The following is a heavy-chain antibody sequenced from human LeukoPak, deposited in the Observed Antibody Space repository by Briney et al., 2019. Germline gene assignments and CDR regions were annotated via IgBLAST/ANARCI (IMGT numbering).Heavy chain of an antibody. CDR1: GASLSNYY. CDR2: VSYSGRT. Sequence: SKTLSLTCTVSGASLSNYYWSWIRQPPERGLECIWYVSYSGRTNHNPSLKSRVTISAATSKNQFSLKLTSVTAADTAVYYCARHERGAENLDYWGQGTLVTVSS. V-gene: IGHV4-59*08. D-gene: IGHD1-1*01. CDR3: ARHERGAENLDY. J-gene: IGHJ4*02.